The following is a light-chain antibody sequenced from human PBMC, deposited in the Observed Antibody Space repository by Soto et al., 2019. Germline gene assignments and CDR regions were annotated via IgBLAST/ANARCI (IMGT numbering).Light chain of an antibody. V-gene: IGKV1-17*03. Sequence: DIQMTQSPSAMSASVGARVIITCRSSQAIGNYLAWFQQKPGQAPKRLIYAASTLQRGVPSRFSGSGSGTEFSLTIDTLEPEDFATYFCLQHKSYQWTFGQGTKVEIK. CDR2: AAS. J-gene: IGKJ1*01. CDR1: QAIGNY. CDR3: LQHKSYQWT.